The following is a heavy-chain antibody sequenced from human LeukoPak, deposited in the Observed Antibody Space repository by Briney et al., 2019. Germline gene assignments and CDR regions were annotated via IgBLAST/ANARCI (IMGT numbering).Heavy chain of an antibody. Sequence: SETLSLTCAVYGGSFSGYYWSWIRQPPGKGLEWIGEINDSGSTSCSPSLKSRVSISVDTSKNQFSLKLSSVTAADTAVYYCARVIDYDISGYYLGYWGQGNRVTVAS. CDR2: INDSGST. J-gene: IGHJ4*02. D-gene: IGHD3-22*01. CDR3: ARVIDYDISGYYLGY. CDR1: GGSFSGYY. V-gene: IGHV4-34*01.